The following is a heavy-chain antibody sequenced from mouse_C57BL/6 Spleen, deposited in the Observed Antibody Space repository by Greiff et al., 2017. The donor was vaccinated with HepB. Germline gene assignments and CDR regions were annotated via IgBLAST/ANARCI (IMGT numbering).Heavy chain of an antibody. V-gene: IGHV1-55*01. D-gene: IGHD2-5*01. CDR2: IYPGSGST. CDR1: GYTFTSYW. CDR3: ARGVYYSNYGDY. J-gene: IGHJ2*01. Sequence: QVQLQQPGAELVKPGASEKMSCKASGYTFTSYWITWVKQRPGQGLEWIGDIYPGSGSTNYNEKFKSKATLTVDTSSSTAYMQLSSLTSEDSAVYYCARGVYYSNYGDYWGQGTTLTVSS.